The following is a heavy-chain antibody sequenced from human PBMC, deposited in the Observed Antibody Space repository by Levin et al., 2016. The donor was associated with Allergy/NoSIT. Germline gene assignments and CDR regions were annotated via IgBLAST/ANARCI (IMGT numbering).Heavy chain of an antibody. D-gene: IGHD7-27*01. CDR1: GGSISSYY. CDR2: IYYTGST. V-gene: IGHV4-59*01. Sequence: SETLSLTCTVSGGSISSYYWSWIRQPPGKGLEWIGYIYYTGSTNFNPSLKSRVTISVDTSKNQFSLQLSSVTAADTAVYYCASNKGWGYYFDYWGQGTLVTVSS. CDR3: ASNKGWGYYFDY. J-gene: IGHJ4*02.